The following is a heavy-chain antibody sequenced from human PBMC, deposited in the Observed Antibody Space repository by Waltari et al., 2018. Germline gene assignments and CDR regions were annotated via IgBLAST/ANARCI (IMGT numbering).Heavy chain of an antibody. Sequence: EVQLVESGGGLVKPGGSLRLSCAASGFTFSNAWMSWVRQAPGKGLEWVGRIKSKTDGGKKDEDAPVKGRFTISRDDSKNTLYLQMNSLKTEDTAVYYCTTDGFTVADAFDIWGQGTMVTVSS. D-gene: IGHD4-17*01. CDR1: GFTFSNAW. V-gene: IGHV3-15*01. J-gene: IGHJ3*02. CDR3: TTDGFTVADAFDI. CDR2: IKSKTDGGKK.